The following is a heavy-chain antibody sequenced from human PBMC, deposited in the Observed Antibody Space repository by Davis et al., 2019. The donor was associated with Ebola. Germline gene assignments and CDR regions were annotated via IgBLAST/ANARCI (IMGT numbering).Heavy chain of an antibody. CDR1: GYTFTGYY. J-gene: IGHJ6*02. D-gene: IGHD4-11*01. Sequence: ASVKVSCKASGYTFTGYYMHWVRQAPGQGLEWMGWINPNSGGTNYAQKFQGWVTMTRDTSISTAYMELSRLRSDDTAVYYCARTRPTSHNYYYGMDVWGQGTTVTVSS. V-gene: IGHV1-2*04. CDR2: INPNSGGT. CDR3: ARTRPTSHNYYYGMDV.